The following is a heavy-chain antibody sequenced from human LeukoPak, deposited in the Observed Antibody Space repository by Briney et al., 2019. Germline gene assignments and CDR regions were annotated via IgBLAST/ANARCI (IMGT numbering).Heavy chain of an antibody. CDR3: ARLGTEYMYGPIDY. CDR2: IYPGDSHT. D-gene: IGHD5-18*01. J-gene: IGHJ4*02. V-gene: IGHV5-51*01. Sequence: GESLKISCKGSGYTFTNYWIGWVRQMPGKGLEWMGIIYPGDSHTRYSPSFQGQVTISADKSISTAFLQWSRLKASDTAMYSCARLGTEYMYGPIDYWGQGTLVTVSS. CDR1: GYTFTNYW.